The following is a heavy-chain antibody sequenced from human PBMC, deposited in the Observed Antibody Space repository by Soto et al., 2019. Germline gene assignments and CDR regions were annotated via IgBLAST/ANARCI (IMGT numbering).Heavy chain of an antibody. D-gene: IGHD2-2*01. V-gene: IGHV1-69*13. CDR2: IIPIFGTA. J-gene: IGHJ6*02. CDR3: ARPQGDIVVVPAAMVYYYYGMDV. CDR1: GGTFSSYA. Sequence: GASVKVSCKASGGTFSSYAISWVRQAPGQGLEWMGGIIPIFGTANYAQKFQGRVTITADESTSTAYMELSSLRSEDTAVYYCARPQGDIVVVPAAMVYYYYGMDVWGQGTTVTV.